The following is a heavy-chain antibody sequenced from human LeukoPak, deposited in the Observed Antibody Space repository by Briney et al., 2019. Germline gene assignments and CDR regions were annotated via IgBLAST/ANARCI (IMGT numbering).Heavy chain of an antibody. Sequence: SQTLSLTCTVSGGSISSGGYYWSWIRQPPGKGLQWIGYIYYSGNTNYNPSLKNRVTISVDTSKNQFSLKLSSVTAADTAVYYCARQDSSNWPYFYYYGLDVWGQGTTVTVSS. D-gene: IGHD6-13*01. CDR2: IYYSGNT. J-gene: IGHJ6*02. V-gene: IGHV4-61*08. CDR3: ARQDSSNWPYFYYYGLDV. CDR1: GGSISSGGYY.